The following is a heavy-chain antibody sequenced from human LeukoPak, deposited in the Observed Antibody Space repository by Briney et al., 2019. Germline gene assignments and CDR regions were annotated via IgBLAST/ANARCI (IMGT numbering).Heavy chain of an antibody. Sequence: QSGGSLRLSCAASGFTFDDYAMHWVRQAPGKGLEWVSGISWGSGSITYADSVKGRFTISRDNARNSLYLQMNSLRAEDTAFYYCAKDMGTGGFTGSDLGFDYWGQGTLVTVSS. CDR2: ISWGSGSI. J-gene: IGHJ4*02. D-gene: IGHD5-12*01. V-gene: IGHV3-9*01. CDR3: AKDMGTGGFTGSDLGFDY. CDR1: GFTFDDYA.